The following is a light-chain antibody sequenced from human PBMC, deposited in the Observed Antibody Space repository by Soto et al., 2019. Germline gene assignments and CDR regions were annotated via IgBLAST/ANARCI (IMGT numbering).Light chain of an antibody. Sequence: EVVLTQSPVTLALSPGDRATLSCRTSHSVDIYLAWYQQKPGQAPRLLIYDASNRATGIPARFSGSGSGTDFTLTISSRAPEDFAVYSCRRRKHWPPLSFGGGTKVELK. CDR2: DAS. CDR1: HSVDIY. J-gene: IGKJ4*01. V-gene: IGKV3-11*01. CDR3: RRRKHWPPLS.